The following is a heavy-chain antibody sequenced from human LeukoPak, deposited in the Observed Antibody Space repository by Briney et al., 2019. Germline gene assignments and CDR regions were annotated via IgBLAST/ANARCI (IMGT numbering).Heavy chain of an antibody. D-gene: IGHD3-9*01. Sequence: GASVKVSCKTSGYSFNDYYLHWVRQAPGQGLEWMGWINPNSGRTHYAPKFHGRVTLTTDTSITTAYMELSSLISGDTALYYCARDSSDILTGYYHFWGQGTLVTVSS. CDR3: ARDSSDILTGYYHF. J-gene: IGHJ4*02. V-gene: IGHV1-2*02. CDR1: GYSFNDYY. CDR2: INPNSGRT.